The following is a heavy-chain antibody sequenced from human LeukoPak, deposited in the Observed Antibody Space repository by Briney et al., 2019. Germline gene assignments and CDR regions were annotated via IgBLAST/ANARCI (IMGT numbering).Heavy chain of an antibody. Sequence: GGSLRLSCAASGFTFSSYTVTWVRQAPGKGLDWVSYISPTSTTIYYADSVRGRFTVSRDNAKNSLYLQMNSLRVEDTAVYYCARRGNNYGYIDYWGQGTLVTVSS. CDR2: ISPTSTTI. CDR1: GFTFSSYT. D-gene: IGHD1/OR15-1a*01. V-gene: IGHV3-48*04. CDR3: ARRGNNYGYIDY. J-gene: IGHJ4*02.